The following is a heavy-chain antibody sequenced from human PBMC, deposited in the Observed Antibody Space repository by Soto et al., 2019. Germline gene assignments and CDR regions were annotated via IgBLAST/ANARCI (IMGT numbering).Heavy chain of an antibody. Sequence: EVQLVESGGGLVQLGGSLRLSCTASGFTFSTYWMTWVRQAPGQGLEWVANVKQDGSETFYVDSVKGRFTISRDNAKNSLFVQMNSLRADDTAVYYCVRAMGWRDCFDMWGQGTVVTVTS. J-gene: IGHJ3*02. CDR3: VRAMGWRDCFDM. CDR1: GFTFSTYW. D-gene: IGHD3-10*01. V-gene: IGHV3-7*01. CDR2: VKQDGSET.